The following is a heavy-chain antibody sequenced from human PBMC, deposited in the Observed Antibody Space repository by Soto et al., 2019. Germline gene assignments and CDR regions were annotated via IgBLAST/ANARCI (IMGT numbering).Heavy chain of an antibody. CDR3: ARLYSSGWYGAGRY. CDR1: GFTFDDYG. D-gene: IGHD6-19*01. Sequence: EVQLVESGGGVVRPGGSLRLSCAASGFTFDDYGMSWVRQAPGKGLEWVSGINWNGGSTGYADSVKGRFTISRDNAKKPLYLQRNSLRAEDTALYYCARLYSSGWYGAGRYWGQGTLVTVSS. J-gene: IGHJ4*02. V-gene: IGHV3-20*04. CDR2: INWNGGST.